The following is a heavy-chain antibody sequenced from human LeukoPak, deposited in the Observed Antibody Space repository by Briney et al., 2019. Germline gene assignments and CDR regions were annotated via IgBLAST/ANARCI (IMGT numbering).Heavy chain of an antibody. CDR3: ARDFTERSSSFIY. V-gene: IGHV4-38-2*02. CDR2: IYHSGST. D-gene: IGHD2-2*01. Sequence: PSETLSLTCTVSGYSISSGYYWGWIRQPPGKGLEWIGSIYHSGSTYYNPSLKSRVTISVDTSKNQFSLKLSSVTAADTAVYYCARDFTERSSSFIYWGREPWSPSPQ. CDR1: GYSISSGYY. J-gene: IGHJ4*02.